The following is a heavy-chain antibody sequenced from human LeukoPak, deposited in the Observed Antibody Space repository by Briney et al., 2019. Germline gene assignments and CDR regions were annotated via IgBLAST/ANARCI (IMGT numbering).Heavy chain of an antibody. Sequence: SETLSLTCAVYGGSFSGYYWSWIRQPPGQGLEWIGEINHSGSTNYNPSLKSRVTISVDTSKNQFSLKLSSVTAADTAVYYCARYSSGWFERNTFDYWGQGTLVTVSS. D-gene: IGHD6-19*01. V-gene: IGHV4-34*01. CDR3: ARYSSGWFERNTFDY. CDR1: GGSFSGYY. CDR2: INHSGST. J-gene: IGHJ4*02.